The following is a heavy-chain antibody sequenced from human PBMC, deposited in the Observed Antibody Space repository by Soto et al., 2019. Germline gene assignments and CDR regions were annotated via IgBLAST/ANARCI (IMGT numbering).Heavy chain of an antibody. CDR3: ARDRRDFQH. CDR1: GFTFSSYW. J-gene: IGHJ1*01. CDR2: IKQDGSEK. Sequence: PGGSLRVSCAASGFTFSSYWLSWVRQAPGKGLEWVANIKQDGSEKYYVDSVQGRFTISRDNAKNSLYLQMNSLRAEDTAVYYCARDRRDFQHWGQGTLLTVSS. V-gene: IGHV3-7*03.